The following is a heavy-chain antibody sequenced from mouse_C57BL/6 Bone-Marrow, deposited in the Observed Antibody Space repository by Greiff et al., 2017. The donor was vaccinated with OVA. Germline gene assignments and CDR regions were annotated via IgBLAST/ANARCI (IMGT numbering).Heavy chain of an antibody. V-gene: IGHV1-50*01. CDR2: IDPSDSYT. CDR1: GYTFTSYW. D-gene: IGHD4-1*01. CDR3: ARYWDGFAY. Sequence: QVQLQQPGAELVKPGASVKLSCKASGYTFTSYWMQWVKQRPGQGLEWIGEIDPSDSYTNYNQKFKGKATLTVDPSSSTAYMQLSSLTSEDSAVYYCARYWDGFAYWGQGTLVTVSA. J-gene: IGHJ3*01.